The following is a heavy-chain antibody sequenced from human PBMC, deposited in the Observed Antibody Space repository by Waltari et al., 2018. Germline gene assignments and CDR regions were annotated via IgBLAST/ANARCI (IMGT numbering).Heavy chain of an antibody. CDR2: INCESGGT. V-gene: IGHV1-2*02. J-gene: IGHJ4*02. CDR3: ARVRPSSS. CDR1: GYIFTDYH. Sequence: QAQLVQSGAEVNKPGASVKVSCKASGYIFTDYHIHWVRQSPGQGFELIELINCESGGTNYAKKFQGRVTMTRDTSITTVYMELSSLMSDDTAIYYCARVRPSSSWGQGILVTVSS. D-gene: IGHD6-13*01.